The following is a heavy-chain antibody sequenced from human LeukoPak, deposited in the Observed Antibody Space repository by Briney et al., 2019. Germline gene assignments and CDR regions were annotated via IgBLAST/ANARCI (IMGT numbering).Heavy chain of an antibody. Sequence: PSGTLSLTCAVSGGSISSSRVHWGWIRQPPGKGLEWIGNIYYSGSTDYNPSLKSRVTISIDTSKNQFSLRLTPVTAADTAVYYFAALGKYYDFLSGYYQEGNWFDPWGQGTLVIVSS. J-gene: IGHJ5*02. CDR2: IYYSGST. CDR1: GGSISSSRVH. V-gene: IGHV4-39*01. CDR3: AALGKYYDFLSGYYQEGNWFDP. D-gene: IGHD3-3*01.